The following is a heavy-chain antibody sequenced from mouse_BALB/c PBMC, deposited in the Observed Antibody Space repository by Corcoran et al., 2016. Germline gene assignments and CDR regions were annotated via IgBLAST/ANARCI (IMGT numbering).Heavy chain of an antibody. CDR3: ATEAPIESWFAY. V-gene: IGHV9-1*02. Sequence: QIQLVQSGPELKKPGETVKISCKASGYTFTNYGMNWVKQAPGKGLKWMGWINTYTGEPTYADDFKGRFAFSLETSASTAYLQINNLKNEDMATYFWATEAPIESWFAYWGQGLLVTVSA. J-gene: IGHJ3*01. CDR2: INTYTGEP. D-gene: IGHD3-1*01. CDR1: GYTFTNYG.